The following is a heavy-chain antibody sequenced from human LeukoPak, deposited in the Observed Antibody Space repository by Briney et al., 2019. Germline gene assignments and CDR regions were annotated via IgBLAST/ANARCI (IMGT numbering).Heavy chain of an antibody. CDR3: AREIAVAGTWYFDL. D-gene: IGHD6-19*01. CDR2: IGTAGET. J-gene: IGHJ2*01. CDR1: GFTFSNYD. V-gene: IGHV3-13*01. Sequence: GGSLRLSCAASGFTFSNYDMHWVRQATGKGLEWVSGIGTAGETNYPGSVKGRFTISRENAKNSVYLQMNSLRAGDTAVYYCAREIAVAGTWYFDLWGRGTLVTVPS.